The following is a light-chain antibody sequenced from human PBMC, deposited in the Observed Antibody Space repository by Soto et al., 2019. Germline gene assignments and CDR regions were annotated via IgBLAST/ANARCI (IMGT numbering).Light chain of an antibody. V-gene: IGLV1-40*01. J-gene: IGLJ2*01. CDR3: QSYDSSLSGSVV. CDR2: GST. CDR1: SSSVGTAYD. Sequence: QAVVTQPPSVSGAPGQRGTISCTGSSSSVGTAYDVNWYQHLPGTAPKLLIYGSTHRPSGVPDRFSGSKSGTSASLAITGLQAEDAADYYCQSYDSSLSGSVVFGGGTKVTVL.